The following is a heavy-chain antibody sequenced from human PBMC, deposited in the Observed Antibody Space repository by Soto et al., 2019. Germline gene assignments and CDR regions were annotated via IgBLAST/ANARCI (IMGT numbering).Heavy chain of an antibody. J-gene: IGHJ4*02. CDR1: GGSISSSSYY. V-gene: IGHV4-39*01. CDR2: IYYSGST. CDR3: ARVTRAARLYYFDY. Sequence: SETLSLTCTVSGGSISSSSYYWGWIRQPPGKGLEWIGSIYYSGSTYYNPSLKSRVTISVDTSKNQFSLKLSSVTAADTAVYYCARVTRAARLYYFDYWGQGTLVTVSS. D-gene: IGHD6-6*01.